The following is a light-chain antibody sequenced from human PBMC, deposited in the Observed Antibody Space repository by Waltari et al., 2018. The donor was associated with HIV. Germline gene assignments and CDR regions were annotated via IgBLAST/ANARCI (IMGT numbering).Light chain of an antibody. Sequence: DVAMTQSPLSLPVTLGQSASISCKSSQSLVHIDGNTYSNWLHKRPGQSPRRLIYKVSYRDSGVPERFSGSGSGTVFTLQINTVEAEDAGVYFCMQGTVWPLTFGGGTRLEIQ. J-gene: IGKJ4*01. CDR2: KVS. CDR3: MQGTVWPLT. V-gene: IGKV2-30*02. CDR1: QSLVHIDGNTY.